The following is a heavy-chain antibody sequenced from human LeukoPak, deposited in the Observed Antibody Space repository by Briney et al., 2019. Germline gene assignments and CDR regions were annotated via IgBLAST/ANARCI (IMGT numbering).Heavy chain of an antibody. D-gene: IGHD5-18*01. J-gene: IGHJ4*02. CDR2: IFYSGST. CDR1: GGSISSSSYY. CDR3: ARLGYSYGPPSPYLFDY. V-gene: IGHV4-39*01. Sequence: SETLSLTCTVSGGSISSSSYYWGWIRQPPGKGLEWIGNIFYSGSTYYNPSLKSRVTISVDTSKNQFSLNLSSVTAADTAVYYCARLGYSYGPPSPYLFDYWGRGTLVTVSS.